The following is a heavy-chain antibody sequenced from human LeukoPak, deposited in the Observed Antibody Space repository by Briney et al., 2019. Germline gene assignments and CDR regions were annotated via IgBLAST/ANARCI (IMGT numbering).Heavy chain of an antibody. J-gene: IGHJ4*02. CDR2: IYHSGSS. CDR3: ARGRGDYYDSSGYSDY. Sequence: SETLSLTCTVSGYSINSDYYWGWIRQPPGKGLEWIGNIYHSGSSYYNPSLKSRVTISLHMSKNQISLKLSSVTAADTAVYYCARGRGDYYDSSGYSDYWGQGTLVTVSS. D-gene: IGHD3-22*01. V-gene: IGHV4-38-2*02. CDR1: GYSINSDYY.